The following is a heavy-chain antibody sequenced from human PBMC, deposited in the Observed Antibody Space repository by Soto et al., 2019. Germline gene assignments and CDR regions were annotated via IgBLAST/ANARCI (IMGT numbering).Heavy chain of an antibody. CDR2: IDYSGKT. D-gene: IGHD4-17*01. V-gene: IGHV4-30-4*01. CDR1: GGSISSGDDY. J-gene: IGHJ6*02. CDR3: ARDSVKDYRFYYDAMDV. Sequence: PSETLSLTCTVSGGSISSGDDYWSWIRQPPGKGLEWIGYIDYSGKTYSNPSLKSRINISVDTSKNQFSLNLSSVTAADTAVYYCARDSVKDYRFYYDAMDVWGQGPPVTLSS.